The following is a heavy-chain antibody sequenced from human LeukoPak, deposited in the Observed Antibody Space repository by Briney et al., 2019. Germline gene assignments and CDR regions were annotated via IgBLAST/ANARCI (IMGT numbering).Heavy chain of an antibody. V-gene: IGHV4-59*01. CDR2: IFSSGNT. D-gene: IGHD3-9*01. CDR3: ARTLYDILTRTIFDP. Sequence: SETLSLTCTVSGGSISSYYWSWIRQPPGKGPEWIGYIFSSGNTNYNPSLKSRVTISADTSKNQFSLKLTSVTTADTAVYYCARTLYDILTRTIFDPWGQGTLVSVSS. CDR1: GGSISSYY. J-gene: IGHJ5*02.